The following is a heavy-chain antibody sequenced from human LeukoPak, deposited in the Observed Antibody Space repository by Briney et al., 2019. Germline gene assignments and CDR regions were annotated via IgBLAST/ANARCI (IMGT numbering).Heavy chain of an antibody. Sequence: ETLSLTCTVSGGSISKQYWTWVRQSAGKGLEWIGRIYGDGTITYNPSLRSRVTMSLDTSKNQFSLRLTSVTAADTTMYYCTRDSGTTGEVKFDPWGQGTLVTVSS. D-gene: IGHD3-10*01. J-gene: IGHJ5*02. CDR3: TRDSGTTGEVKFDP. V-gene: IGHV4-4*07. CDR1: GGSISKQY. CDR2: IYGDGTI.